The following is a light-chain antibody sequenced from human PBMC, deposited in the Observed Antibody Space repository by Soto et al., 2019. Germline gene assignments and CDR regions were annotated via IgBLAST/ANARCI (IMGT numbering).Light chain of an antibody. V-gene: IGKV3-15*01. J-gene: IGKJ4*01. Sequence: EVVMTQSPATVSVSPGERATLSCRASQSVSSNLAWYRQKPGQAPRLLMYGASTRATSISDRFSGGGSGTEFTLTISSLQSEDVAVYYCQQYNKWPLTFGGGTKVDIK. CDR1: QSVSSN. CDR2: GAS. CDR3: QQYNKWPLT.